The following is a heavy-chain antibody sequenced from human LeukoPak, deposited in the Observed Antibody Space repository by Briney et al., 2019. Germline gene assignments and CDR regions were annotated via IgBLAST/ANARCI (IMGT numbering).Heavy chain of an antibody. V-gene: IGHV3-23*01. D-gene: IGHD2-15*01. CDR3: AKQLGYCSDGSCYFPY. CDR2: ISASGGST. Sequence: QPGGSLRLSCAASGFTFSSSAMSWVRQVPGKGLEWVSGISASGGSTSYADSVRGRFTISRDNSKNTLYVQMNSLRDEDTAVYYCAKQLGYCSDGSCYFPYWGQGTLVTVSS. CDR1: GFTFSSSA. J-gene: IGHJ4*02.